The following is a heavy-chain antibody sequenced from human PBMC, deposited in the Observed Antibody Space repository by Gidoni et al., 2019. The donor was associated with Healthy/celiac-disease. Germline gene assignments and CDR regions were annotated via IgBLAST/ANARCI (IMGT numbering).Heavy chain of an antibody. CDR1: GGSFSGYY. Sequence: QVQLQQWGAGLLKPSEPLSLTCAVYGGSFSGYYWSWIRQPPGKGLEWIGEINHSGSTNYNPSLKSRVTISVDTSKNQFSLKLSSVTAADTAVDYCARAPRDYSSGWYGYNWFDPWGQGTLVTVSS. D-gene: IGHD6-19*01. J-gene: IGHJ5*02. CDR2: INHSGST. V-gene: IGHV4-34*01. CDR3: ARAPRDYSSGWYGYNWFDP.